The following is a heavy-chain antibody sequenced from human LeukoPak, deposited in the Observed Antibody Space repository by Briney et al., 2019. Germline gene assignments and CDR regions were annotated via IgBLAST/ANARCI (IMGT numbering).Heavy chain of an antibody. Sequence: SETLSLTCAVYGGFFSGYYWSWIRQPPGKGLEWIGEINHSGSTNYNPSLKGRGTISVDTSKNHFSLKLSSVAAADTAVYYCGRGGGDYDYVWGSYRLGYYYYYMDVWGKGTTVTVSS. CDR3: GRGGGDYDYVWGSYRLGYYYYYMDV. D-gene: IGHD3-16*02. V-gene: IGHV4-34*01. CDR1: GGFFSGYY. J-gene: IGHJ6*03. CDR2: INHSGST.